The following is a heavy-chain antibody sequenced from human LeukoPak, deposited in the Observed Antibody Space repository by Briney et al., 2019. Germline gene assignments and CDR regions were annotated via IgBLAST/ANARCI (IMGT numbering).Heavy chain of an antibody. CDR1: GFTVSSYA. V-gene: IGHV3-23*01. J-gene: IGHJ6*03. Sequence: GGSLRLSCAASGFTVSSYAMNWVRQAPGKGLEWVATISTSGGSTYYADFVKGRFTISRDNSKNTLYLQMNSLRAEDTAVYYCAKNGDRGAYCTGGTCYPYFYYYMDVWGKGTTVTI. CDR2: ISTSGGST. CDR3: AKNGDRGAYCTGGTCYPYFYYYMDV. D-gene: IGHD2-15*01.